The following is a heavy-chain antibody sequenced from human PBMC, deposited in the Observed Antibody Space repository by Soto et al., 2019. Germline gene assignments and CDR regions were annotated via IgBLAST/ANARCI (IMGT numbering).Heavy chain of an antibody. CDR2: IKSKTDGGTT. D-gene: IGHD6-19*01. J-gene: IGHJ4*01. V-gene: IGHV3-15*07. CDR3: TTAGYSSAR. CDR1: SVSNAW. Sequence: SVSNAWMNWVRQAPGEGLEWVGRIKSKTDGGTTDYAAPEKGRFTISRDDSKNTLYLQMNSLKTEDTAVYYRTTAGYSSARWGQGTLGTVSS.